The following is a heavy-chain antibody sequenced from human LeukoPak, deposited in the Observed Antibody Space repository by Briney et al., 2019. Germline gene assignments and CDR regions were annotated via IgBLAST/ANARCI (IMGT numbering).Heavy chain of an antibody. CDR3: ARDSHGHVGELFPLYYFDY. CDR2: INPSGGST. J-gene: IGHJ4*02. Sequence: ASVKVSCKASGYTFTTYYMHWVRQAPGQGLEWMGIINPSGGSTTYAQKFQGRVTMTRDMSTSTVYMELSSLRSEDTAVYFCARDSHGHVGELFPLYYFDYWGQGTLVTVSS. D-gene: IGHD3-10*01. CDR1: GYTFTTYY. V-gene: IGHV1-46*01.